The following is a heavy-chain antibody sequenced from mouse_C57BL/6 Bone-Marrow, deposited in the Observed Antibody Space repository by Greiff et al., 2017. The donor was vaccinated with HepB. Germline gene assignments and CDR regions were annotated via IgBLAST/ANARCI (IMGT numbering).Heavy chain of an antibody. J-gene: IGHJ1*03. V-gene: IGHV5-17*01. CDR1: GFTFSDYG. CDR3: ARPSTTGYFDV. Sequence: EVKVEESGGGLVKPGGSLKLSCAASGFTFSDYGMHWVRQAPEKGLEWVAYISSGSSTIYYADTVKGRFTISRDNAKNTLFLQMTSLRSEDTAMYYCARPSTTGYFDVWGTGTTVTVSS. CDR2: ISSGSSTI. D-gene: IGHD1-1*01.